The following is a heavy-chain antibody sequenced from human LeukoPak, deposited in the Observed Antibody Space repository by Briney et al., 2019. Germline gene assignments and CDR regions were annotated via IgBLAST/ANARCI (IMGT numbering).Heavy chain of an antibody. J-gene: IGHJ3*02. CDR1: GFTFSDYW. Sequence: GGSLRLSCAASGFTFSDYWMHWVRQAPGKGLEWVANIKQDGSEKYYVDSVKGRFTISRDNAKNSLYLQMNSLRAEDTAVYYCARSSGWYGDDAFDIWGQGTMVTVSS. CDR2: IKQDGSEK. D-gene: IGHD6-19*01. CDR3: ARSSGWYGDDAFDI. V-gene: IGHV3-7*03.